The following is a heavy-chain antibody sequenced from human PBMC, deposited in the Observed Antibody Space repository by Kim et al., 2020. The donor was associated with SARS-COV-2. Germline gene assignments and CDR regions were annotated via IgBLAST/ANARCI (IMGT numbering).Heavy chain of an antibody. CDR1: GGSISSGSYY. Sequence: SETLSLTCTVSGGSISSGSYYWSWIRQPAGKGLEWIGRIYTSGSTNYNPSLKSRVTISVDTSKNQFSLKLSSVTAADTAVYYCARSRGKQQLVKVDYWGQGTLVTVSS. D-gene: IGHD6-13*01. CDR3: ARSRGKQQLVKVDY. CDR2: IYTSGST. J-gene: IGHJ4*02. V-gene: IGHV4-61*02.